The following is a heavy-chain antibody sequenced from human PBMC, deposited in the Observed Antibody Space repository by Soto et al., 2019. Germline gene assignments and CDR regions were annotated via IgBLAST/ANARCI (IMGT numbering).Heavy chain of an antibody. CDR3: AKDGGLLCYCFAY. D-gene: IGHD2-15*01. CDR2: ISYDGSNK. CDR1: GFTFSSYG. J-gene: IGHJ4*02. Sequence: QVQLVESGGGVVQPGRSLRLSCAASGFTFSSYGMHWVRQAPGKGLEWVAVISYDGSNKYYADSVKGRFTISRDNSKNRLYLQMNSLKAEDPAVYDCAKDGGLLCYCFAYWGQGTLVTVSS. V-gene: IGHV3-30*18.